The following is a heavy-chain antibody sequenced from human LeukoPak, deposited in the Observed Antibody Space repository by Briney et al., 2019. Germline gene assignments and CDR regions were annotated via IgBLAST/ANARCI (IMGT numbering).Heavy chain of an antibody. J-gene: IGHJ3*02. Sequence: SVKVSCKASGYTFTSYYMHWVRQAPGQGLEWMGGIIPIFGTANYAQKFQGRVTITTDESTSTAYMELSSLRSEDTAVYYCAVRGDSSGVIDIWGQGTMVTVSS. D-gene: IGHD3-22*01. CDR1: GYTFTSYY. CDR2: IIPIFGTA. V-gene: IGHV1-69*05. CDR3: AVRGDSSGVIDI.